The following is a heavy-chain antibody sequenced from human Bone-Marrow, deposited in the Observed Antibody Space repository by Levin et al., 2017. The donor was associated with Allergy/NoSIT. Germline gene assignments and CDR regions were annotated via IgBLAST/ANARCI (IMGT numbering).Heavy chain of an antibody. J-gene: IGHJ4*02. CDR2: ISGSGSGT. V-gene: IGHV3-23*01. CDR3: AKDIRCSL. CDR1: GFTFSSYA. D-gene: IGHD4/OR15-4a*01. Sequence: GESLKISCAASGFTFSSYAMSWVRQAPGKGLEWVSGISGSGSGTYYADSVKGRFTVSRDNSKNTLYLQMNSLRAEDTAVYYCAKDIRCSLWGQGTLVTVSS.